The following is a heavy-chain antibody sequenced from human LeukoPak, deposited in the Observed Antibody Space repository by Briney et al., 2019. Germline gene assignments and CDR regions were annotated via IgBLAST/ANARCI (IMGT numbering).Heavy chain of an antibody. V-gene: IGHV3-21*01. D-gene: IGHD4-17*01. Sequence: PGGSLRLSCAASGFTFSSYSMNWVRQAPGKGLEWVSSISSSSYIYYADSVEGRFTISRDNAKNSLYLQMNSLRAEDTAVYYCARDRVTPVTTIDYWGQGTLVTVSS. CDR3: ARDRVTPVTTIDY. CDR1: GFTFSSYS. CDR2: ISSSSYI. J-gene: IGHJ4*02.